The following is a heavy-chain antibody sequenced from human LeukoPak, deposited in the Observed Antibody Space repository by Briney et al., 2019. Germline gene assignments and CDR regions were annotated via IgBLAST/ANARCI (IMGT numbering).Heavy chain of an antibody. CDR2: IYYSGST. Sequence: SETLSLTCTVSGGSISSGGYYWSWIRQHPGKGLEWIGYIYYSGSTYYNPSLKSRVTISVDKSKNQFSLKLSSVTAADTAVYYCATMVRGVIDLSYWGQGTLVTVSS. CDR1: GGSISSGGYY. CDR3: ATMVRGVIDLSY. D-gene: IGHD3-10*01. J-gene: IGHJ4*02. V-gene: IGHV4-31*09.